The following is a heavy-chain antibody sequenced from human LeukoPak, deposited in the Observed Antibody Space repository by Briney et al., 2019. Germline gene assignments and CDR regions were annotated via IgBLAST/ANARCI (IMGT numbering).Heavy chain of an antibody. D-gene: IGHD4-17*01. J-gene: IGHJ4*02. V-gene: IGHV4-34*01. CDR3: ASRENTVIYDY. Sequence: PSESLSLTCAVYGGSFSGYYWSCIRQPPGKGLEWIGEITHSGSTNYNPSLKSRVTISVDTSKSPVSVELSSVTDADTAVYYCASRENTVIYDYWGQGTLVTVSS. CDR2: ITHSGST. CDR1: GGSFSGYY.